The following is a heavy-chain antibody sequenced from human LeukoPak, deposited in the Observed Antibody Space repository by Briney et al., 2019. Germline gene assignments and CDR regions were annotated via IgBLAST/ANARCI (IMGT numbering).Heavy chain of an antibody. D-gene: IGHD3-16*01. V-gene: IGHV4-61*02. CDR1: GGSISSGSYY. J-gene: IGHJ5*02. Sequence: SETLSLTCTVSGGSISSGSYYWSWIRQPAGKGLEWIGRIYTSGSTNYNPSLKSRVTISVDTSKNQFSLNLTSVTAADTAVYYCARFTPQGYGWGGYNRFDPWGQGTLVTVSS. CDR3: ARFTPQGYGWGGYNRFDP. CDR2: IYTSGST.